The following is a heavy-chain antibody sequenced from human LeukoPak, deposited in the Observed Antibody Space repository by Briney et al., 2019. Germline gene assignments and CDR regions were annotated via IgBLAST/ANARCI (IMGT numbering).Heavy chain of an antibody. CDR2: ISPGGDII. CDR3: ASGRDIAVAGPGGYFDY. J-gene: IGHJ4*02. D-gene: IGHD6-19*01. V-gene: IGHV3-48*04. Sequence: GGSLRLSCAASEFTFSSYSMNWVRQAPGKGLEWVSYISPGGDIIYFADYVKGRFTISRDNAKNSLFLQMNSLTAEDTAVYYCASGRDIAVAGPGGYFDYWGQGTLVTVSS. CDR1: EFTFSSYS.